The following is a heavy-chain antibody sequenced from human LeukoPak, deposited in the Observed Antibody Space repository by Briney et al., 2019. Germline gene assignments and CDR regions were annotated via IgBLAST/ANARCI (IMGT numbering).Heavy chain of an antibody. CDR3: ARDQGITMVRGVISGWYFDL. J-gene: IGHJ2*01. CDR1: GFTVSSNY. Sequence: GGSLRLSCAASGFTVSSNYMSWVRQAPGKGLEWVLVIYSGGSTYYADSVKGRFTIPRDNSKNTLYLQMNSLRAEDTAVYYCARDQGITMVRGVISGWYFDLWGRGTLVTVSS. CDR2: IYSGGST. V-gene: IGHV3-53*01. D-gene: IGHD3-10*01.